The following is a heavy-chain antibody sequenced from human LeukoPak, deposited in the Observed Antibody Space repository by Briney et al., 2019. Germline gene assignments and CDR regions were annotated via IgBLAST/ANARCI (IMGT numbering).Heavy chain of an antibody. Sequence: ASVKVSCKASGYTFTSYGISWVRQAPGQGLEWMGWISAYNGNTNYAQKLQGRVTMTTDTSTSTAYMELRSLRSDDTAVYYCARDLYYYDSSGYSGEGFDYWGQGTLVTVSS. CDR2: ISAYNGNT. J-gene: IGHJ4*02. D-gene: IGHD3-22*01. V-gene: IGHV1-18*01. CDR3: ARDLYYYDSSGYSGEGFDY. CDR1: GYTFTSYG.